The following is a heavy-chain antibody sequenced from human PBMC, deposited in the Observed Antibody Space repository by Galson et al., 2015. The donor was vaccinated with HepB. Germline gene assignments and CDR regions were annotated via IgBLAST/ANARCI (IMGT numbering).Heavy chain of an antibody. D-gene: IGHD3-10*01. CDR1: GYNFRTYG. V-gene: IGHV1-18*01. CDR2: VSTDNGVT. J-gene: IGHJ6*02. CDR3: ARGTYYHRMDV. Sequence: SVKVSCKASGYNFRTYGVNWVRQAPGQGLEWMGWVSTDNGVTNYAQNIQGRVSMTTDSSASTVHMELRNLKSDDTAVYYCARGTYYHRMDVWGQGTTVIVSS.